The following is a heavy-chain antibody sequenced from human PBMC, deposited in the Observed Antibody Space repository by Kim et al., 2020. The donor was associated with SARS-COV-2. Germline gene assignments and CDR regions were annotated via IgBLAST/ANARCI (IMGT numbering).Heavy chain of an antibody. CDR3: ARGQYYDILTGYYQPPLPDY. J-gene: IGHJ4*02. V-gene: IGHV1-3*01. CDR2: INAGNGNT. CDR1: GYTFTSYA. D-gene: IGHD3-9*01. Sequence: ASVKVSCKASGYTFTSYAMHWVRQAPGQRLEWMGWINAGNGNTKYSQKFQGRVTITRDTSASTAYMELSSLRSEDTAVYYCARGQYYDILTGYYQPPLPDYWGQGTLVTVSS.